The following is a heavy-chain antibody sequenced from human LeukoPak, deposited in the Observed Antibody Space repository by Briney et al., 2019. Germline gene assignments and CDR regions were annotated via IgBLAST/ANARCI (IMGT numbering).Heavy chain of an antibody. CDR2: ISAYNGNI. CDR1: DYTFTNYG. D-gene: IGHD6-13*01. J-gene: IGHJ4*02. Sequence: ASVKVSCKASDYTFTNYGVSWVRQAPGQGLEWMGWISAYNGNINYAQKLQGRVTMTTDTSTSTAYMEVRSLRSDDTAVYYCARDLTRNGIAATGGLSDWGQGTLVTVSS. V-gene: IGHV1-18*01. CDR3: ARDLTRNGIAATGGLSD.